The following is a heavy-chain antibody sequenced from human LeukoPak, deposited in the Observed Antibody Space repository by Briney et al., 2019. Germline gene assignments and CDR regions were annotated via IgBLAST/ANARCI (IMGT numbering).Heavy chain of an antibody. V-gene: IGHV3-21*01. CDR1: GFTFSSYS. J-gene: IGHJ4*02. D-gene: IGHD5-18*01. CDR2: ISSSSSYI. CDR3: ARVWAMGTNYFDY. Sequence: PGGSLRLSCAASGFTFSSYSMNWVRQAPGKGLEWVSSISSSSSYIYYADSVKGRFTISRDNAKNSLYLQMNSLRAEDTAVYYCARVWAMGTNYFDYWGQGTLVTVSS.